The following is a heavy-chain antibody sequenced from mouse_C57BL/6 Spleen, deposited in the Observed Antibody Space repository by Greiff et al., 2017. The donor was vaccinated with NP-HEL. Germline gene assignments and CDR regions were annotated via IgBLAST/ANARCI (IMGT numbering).Heavy chain of an antibody. CDR2: ISSGSSTI. V-gene: IGHV5-17*01. CDR1: GFTFSDYG. D-gene: IGHD3-3*01. Sequence: EVKLMESGGGLVKPGGSLKLSCAASGFTFSDYGMHWVRQAPEKGLEWVAYISSGSSTIYYADTVKGRFTISRDNAKNTLFLQMTSLMSEDTAMYYCAREGLSMDYWGQGTSVTVAS. J-gene: IGHJ4*01. CDR3: AREGLSMDY.